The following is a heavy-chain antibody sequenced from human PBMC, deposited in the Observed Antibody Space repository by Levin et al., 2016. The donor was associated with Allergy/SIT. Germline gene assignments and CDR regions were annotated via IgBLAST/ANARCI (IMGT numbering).Heavy chain of an antibody. Sequence: SLKISCAASGFTFDDYAMHWVRQAPGKGLEWVSGISWNSGSIGYADSVKGRFTISRDNAKNSLYLQMNSLRAEDTALYYCAKDKGRGYCSGGSCYFYYYYGMDVWGQGTTVTVSS. D-gene: IGHD2-15*01. CDR1: GFTFDDYA. J-gene: IGHJ6*02. V-gene: IGHV3-9*01. CDR3: AKDKGRGYCSGGSCYFYYYYGMDV. CDR2: ISWNSGSI.